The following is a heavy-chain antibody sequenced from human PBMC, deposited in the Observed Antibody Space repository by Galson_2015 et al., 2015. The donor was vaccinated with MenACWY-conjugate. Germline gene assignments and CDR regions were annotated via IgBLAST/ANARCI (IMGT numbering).Heavy chain of an antibody. J-gene: IGHJ5*02. V-gene: IGHV3-23*01. CDR2: ISGSGGST. CDR3: AKEGGVAYYYVSSGYYRGWFDR. CDR1: GFTFSNYA. D-gene: IGHD3-22*01. Sequence: SLRLSCAASGFTFSNYAMSWVRQAPGKGLEWVSSISGSGGSTFYADSVKGRFTISRDNSKNTLFLQMNSLRADDTAVYYCAKEGGVAYYYVSSGYYRGWFDRWGQGTLVTVSS.